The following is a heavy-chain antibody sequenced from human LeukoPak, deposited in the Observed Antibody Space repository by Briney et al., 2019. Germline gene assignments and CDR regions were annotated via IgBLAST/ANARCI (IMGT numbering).Heavy chain of an antibody. V-gene: IGHV7-4-1*02. Sequence: GASVKVSCKASGYSLTTYAMNWVRQAPGQGLEWMGWINTNTGNPTYAQGFTGRFVFSLDTSVSTAYLQISSLKDEDTAVYYCARDALDRGYHFHMNVWGKGTTVMVSS. CDR1: GYSLTTYA. J-gene: IGHJ6*03. CDR2: INTNTGNP. CDR3: ARDALDRGYHFHMNV.